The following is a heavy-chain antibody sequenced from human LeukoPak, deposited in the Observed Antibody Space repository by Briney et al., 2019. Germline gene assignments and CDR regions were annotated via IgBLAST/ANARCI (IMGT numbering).Heavy chain of an antibody. CDR1: GFTFSSYC. D-gene: IGHD1-26*01. V-gene: IGHV3-21*01. J-gene: IGHJ3*02. CDR3: ARGYSGSYHDAFDI. Sequence: GGSLRLSCAASGFTFSSYCMNWVRQAPGKGLEWVSFISSSSSYIYYADSVKGRFTISRDNAKNSLYLQMNSLRAEDTAVYYCARGYSGSYHDAFDIWGQGTMVTVSS. CDR2: ISSSSSYI.